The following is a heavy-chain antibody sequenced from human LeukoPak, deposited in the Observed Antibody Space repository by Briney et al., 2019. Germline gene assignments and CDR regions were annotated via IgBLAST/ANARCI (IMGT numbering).Heavy chain of an antibody. CDR2: INPNSGGT. CDR3: ARSGRSSSNNYYYYMDV. D-gene: IGHD6-6*01. V-gene: IGHV1-2*02. CDR1: GYTFTGYY. Sequence: VASVKVSCKASGYTFTGYYMHWVRQAPGQGLEWMGWINPNSGGTNYAQKFQGRVTMTRDTSISTAYMELSRLRSDDTAVYYCARSGRSSSNNYYYYMDVWGKGTTVTVSS. J-gene: IGHJ6*03.